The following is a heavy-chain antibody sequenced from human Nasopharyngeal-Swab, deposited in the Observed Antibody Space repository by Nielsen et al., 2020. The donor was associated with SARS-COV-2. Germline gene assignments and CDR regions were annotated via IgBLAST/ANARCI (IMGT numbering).Heavy chain of an antibody. V-gene: IGHV3-30*03. Sequence: VRQAPGKGLEWVAVISYDGGHEYYVDSVKGRITISRDKSKNALYLQLNSLRAEDTAVYYCARDLYYGPQSSHYYYGLDVWGQGTTVTVPS. D-gene: IGHD3-10*01. J-gene: IGHJ6*02. CDR3: ARDLYYGPQSSHYYYGLDV. CDR2: ISYDGGHE.